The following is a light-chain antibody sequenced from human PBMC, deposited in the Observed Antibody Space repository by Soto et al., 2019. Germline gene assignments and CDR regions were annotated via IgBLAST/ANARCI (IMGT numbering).Light chain of an antibody. CDR3: SSYTSSSTL. CDR2: EVS. V-gene: IGLV2-14*01. CDR1: SSDVGSYNY. J-gene: IGLJ1*01. Sequence: QSALTQPASVSGSHGQSITISCAGTSSDVGSYNYVSWYQQHPGKAPKLMIYEVSNRPSGVSSRFSGSKSGNTASLTISGLQAEDEDDYYCSSYTSSSTLFGTGTKVTVL.